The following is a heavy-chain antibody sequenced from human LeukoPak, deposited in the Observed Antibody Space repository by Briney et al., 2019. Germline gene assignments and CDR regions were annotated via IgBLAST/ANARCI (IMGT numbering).Heavy chain of an antibody. CDR2: INAGNGNT. J-gene: IGHJ4*02. V-gene: IGHV1-3*01. CDR1: GYTFTSYA. D-gene: IGHD5-12*01. CDR3: ARGGYSGYDLYFDY. Sequence: GASVKVSCKASGYTFTSYAMHCMRQAPGQRLELMGWINAGNGNTKYSQKFQGRVTITRDTSASTAYMELSSLRSEDTAVYYCARGGYSGYDLYFDYWGQGTLVTVSS.